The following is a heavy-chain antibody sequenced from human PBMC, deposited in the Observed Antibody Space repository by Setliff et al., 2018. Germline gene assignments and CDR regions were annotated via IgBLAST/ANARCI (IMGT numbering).Heavy chain of an antibody. CDR2: IIPIFGTA. V-gene: IGHV1-69*13. CDR3: ARGDGTTYPSDY. D-gene: IGHD1-1*01. CDR1: GGTFSSYA. Sequence: AASVKVSCKASGGTFSSYAISWVRQAPGQGLEWMGGIIPIFGTANYAQKFQGRVTITADESTSTAYMELSSLRSEDTAVYYCARGDGTTYPSDYWGQGTLVTVSS. J-gene: IGHJ4*02.